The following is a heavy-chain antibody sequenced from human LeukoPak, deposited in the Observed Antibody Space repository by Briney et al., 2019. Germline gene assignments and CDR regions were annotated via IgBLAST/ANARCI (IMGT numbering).Heavy chain of an antibody. D-gene: IGHD2-2*01. J-gene: IGHJ5*02. V-gene: IGHV3-23*01. CDR1: GFTFSSYA. CDR2: ISGSGGST. CDR3: AKDRIYQLLRKAYNWSTR. Sequence: PGGSLRLSCAASGFTFSSYAMSWVRQAPGKGLEWVSAISGSGGSTYYADSVKGRFTISRDNSRNTLYLQMNSLRAEDTAVYYCAKDRIYQLLRKAYNWSTRWRQRSLVTVSS.